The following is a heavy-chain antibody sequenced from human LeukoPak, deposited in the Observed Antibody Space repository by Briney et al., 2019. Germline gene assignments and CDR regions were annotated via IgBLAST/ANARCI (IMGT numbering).Heavy chain of an antibody. Sequence: PSETLSLTCTVSGVSVTTYYWGWVRQPPGKGLEWIGSINYRGTINYRGGTGMTYYNPSLKSRVTILGDTSENQFFLKVNSVTAADTGVYYCVRAVSLLPPAWWGQGILVTVSS. CDR2: INYRGTINYRGGTGMT. CDR1: GVSVTTYY. CDR3: VRAVSLLPPAW. D-gene: IGHD2-15*01. V-gene: IGHV4-39*07. J-gene: IGHJ4*02.